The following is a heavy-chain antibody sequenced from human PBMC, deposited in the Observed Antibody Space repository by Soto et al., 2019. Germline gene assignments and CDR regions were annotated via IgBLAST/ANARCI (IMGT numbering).Heavy chain of an antibody. Sequence: DSLTISRKGSGYSFTSYWIGWVRQMPGKGLEWMGIIYPGDSDTRYSPSFQGQVTISADKSISTAYLQWSSLKASDTAMYYCARRATVIPADAFDIWGQGTMVTGSS. V-gene: IGHV5-51*01. J-gene: IGHJ3*02. D-gene: IGHD4-4*01. CDR2: IYPGDSDT. CDR3: ARRATVIPADAFDI. CDR1: GYSFTSYW.